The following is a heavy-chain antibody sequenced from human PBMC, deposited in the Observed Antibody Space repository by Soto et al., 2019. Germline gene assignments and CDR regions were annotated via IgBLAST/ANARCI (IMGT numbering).Heavy chain of an antibody. CDR1: GGTFSSYA. D-gene: IGHD2-2*02. J-gene: IGHJ6*02. Sequence: ASVKVSCKASGGTFSSYAISWVRQAPGQGLEWMGGIIPIFGTANYAQKFQGRVAITADESTSTAYMELSSLRSEDTAVYYCASVVVPAAIGYYYGMDVWGQGTTVTVSS. V-gene: IGHV1-69*13. CDR3: ASVVVPAAIGYYYGMDV. CDR2: IIPIFGTA.